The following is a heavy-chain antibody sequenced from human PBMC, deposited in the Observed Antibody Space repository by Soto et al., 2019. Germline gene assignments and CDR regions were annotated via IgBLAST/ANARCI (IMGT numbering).Heavy chain of an antibody. CDR3: AGVERGITIFGVVIPPFDY. D-gene: IGHD3-3*01. J-gene: IGHJ4*02. CDR2: ISAHNGNT. CDR1: GYTFTSYG. Sequence: GASVKVSCKASGYTFTSYGITWVRQAPGQGLEWVGWISAHNGNTNYAQKFQDRVTMTTDTSTNTAYMELRSLRSDDTAMYYCAGVERGITIFGVVIPPFDYWGQGTLVTVSS. V-gene: IGHV1-18*04.